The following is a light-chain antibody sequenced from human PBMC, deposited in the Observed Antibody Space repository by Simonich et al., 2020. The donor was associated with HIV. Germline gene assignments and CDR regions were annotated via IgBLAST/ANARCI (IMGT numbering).Light chain of an antibody. V-gene: IGKV3-20*01. J-gene: IGKJ1*01. Sequence: EIVMTQSPVTLSVSPGERATLTCRASQSVSSNLAWYQQKPGQAPRLLVYGASTRATGIPDRFSGSGSVTEFTLTISRLEPEDFAVYYCQQYGSSPRTFGQGTKVEIK. CDR1: QSVSSN. CDR3: QQYGSSPRT. CDR2: GAS.